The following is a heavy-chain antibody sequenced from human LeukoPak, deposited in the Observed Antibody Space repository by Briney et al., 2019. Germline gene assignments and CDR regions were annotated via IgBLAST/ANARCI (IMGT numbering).Heavy chain of an antibody. CDR2: INHSGST. D-gene: IGHD2-8*01. Sequence: SETLSLTCAVYGGSFSGYYWSWIRQPPGKGLEWIGEINHSGSTNYNPSLKGRVTISVDTSKNQFSLKLSSVTAADTAVYYCARVAYCTNGVCYDYFDYWGQGTLVTVSS. CDR3: ARVAYCTNGVCYDYFDY. J-gene: IGHJ4*02. CDR1: GGSFSGYY. V-gene: IGHV4-34*01.